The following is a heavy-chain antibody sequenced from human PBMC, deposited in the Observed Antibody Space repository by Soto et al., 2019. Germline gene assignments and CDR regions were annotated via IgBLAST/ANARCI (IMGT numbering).Heavy chain of an antibody. D-gene: IGHD4-17*01. CDR3: ASAGDYGDYSGYYYYYYGMDV. CDR1: GYTFTSYG. Sequence: ASVKLSCKASGYTFTSYGISWVRQAPGQGLEWMGWISAYNGNTNYAQKLQGRVTMTTDTSTSTAYMELRSLRSDDTAVYYCASAGDYGDYSGYYYYYYGMDVWGQGTTVTVS. CDR2: ISAYNGNT. J-gene: IGHJ6*02. V-gene: IGHV1-18*01.